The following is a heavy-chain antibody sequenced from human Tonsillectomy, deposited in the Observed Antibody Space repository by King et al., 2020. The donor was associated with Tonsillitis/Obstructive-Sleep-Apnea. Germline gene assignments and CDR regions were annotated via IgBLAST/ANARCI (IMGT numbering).Heavy chain of an antibody. CDR1: GYTFTGYY. J-gene: IGHJ4*02. D-gene: IGHD3-9*01. V-gene: IGHV1-2*06. CDR2: INPNGGDT. Sequence: QLVQSGAEVKKPGASVKVSCKASGYTFTGYYIHWVRQAPGQGLEWMGQINPNGGDTNFEQKFQGRVTMTRDTSISTVYMELSRLGSDDTAVYYCARGILTGYYMGLGYWGQGTLVTVSS. CDR3: ARGILTGYYMGLGY.